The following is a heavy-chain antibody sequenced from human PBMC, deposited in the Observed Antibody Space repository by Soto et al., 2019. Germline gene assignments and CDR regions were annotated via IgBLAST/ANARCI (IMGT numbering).Heavy chain of an antibody. D-gene: IGHD3-10*01. V-gene: IGHV5-51*01. CDR3: ARRVDVTMVRGVTNYYYAMDV. Sequence: GESLKISCKGSGYSFTSYWIGWVRQMPGKGLEWMGIIFPRDSDTRYSPSFQGQVTISADKSISTAYLQWSSLKASDTAMYYCARRVDVTMVRGVTNYYYAMDVWGQGTTVTVSS. J-gene: IGHJ6*02. CDR1: GYSFTSYW. CDR2: IFPRDSDT.